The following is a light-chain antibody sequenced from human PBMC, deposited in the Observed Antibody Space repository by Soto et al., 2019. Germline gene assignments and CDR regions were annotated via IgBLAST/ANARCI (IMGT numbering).Light chain of an antibody. Sequence: DIQMSQSPSTLPASVGDRVTITCRASQSINVWLAWYQHKPGQAPKLLIYDASTLESGVPSRFTGSGSETDFTLTISSLQPDDFATYYCQQYNSYSRTFGQGTKVEIK. CDR1: QSINVW. CDR2: DAS. CDR3: QQYNSYSRT. J-gene: IGKJ1*01. V-gene: IGKV1-5*01.